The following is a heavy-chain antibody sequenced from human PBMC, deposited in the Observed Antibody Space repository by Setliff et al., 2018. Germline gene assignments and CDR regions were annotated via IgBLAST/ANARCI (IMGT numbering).Heavy chain of an antibody. D-gene: IGHD6-13*01. V-gene: IGHV4-38-2*01. CDR2: ISHSGSA. Sequence: SETLSLTCAVSGYSISSGNYWGWIRQPPGKGLEWIGSISHSGSAYYNPSLKSRVTISLDMSKNQFSLKLSSVTAADTAMYYCARAAGYSSSWYHYYYGMDVWGQGTTVTVSS. J-gene: IGHJ6*02. CDR1: GYSISSGNY. CDR3: ARAAGYSSSWYHYYYGMDV.